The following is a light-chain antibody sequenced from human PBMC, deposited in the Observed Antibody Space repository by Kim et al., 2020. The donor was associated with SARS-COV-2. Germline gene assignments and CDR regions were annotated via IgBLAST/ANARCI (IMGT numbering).Light chain of an antibody. J-gene: IGLJ2*01. CDR3: QSYDSSLDVV. V-gene: IGLV1-40*01. Sequence: GQRVTLSCTGSSSNIGAGYDVNWYQQLPGTAPKLLIYSNTNRPSGVPDRFSGSKSGTSASLAITGLQAEDEADYYCQSYDSSLDVVFGGGTQLTVL. CDR1: SSNIGAGYD. CDR2: SNT.